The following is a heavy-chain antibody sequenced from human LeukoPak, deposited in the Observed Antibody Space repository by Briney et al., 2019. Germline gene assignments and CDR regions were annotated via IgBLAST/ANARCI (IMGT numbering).Heavy chain of an antibody. Sequence: PSETLSLTCTVSGGSISSYYWSWIRQPAGKGLEWIGRIYTSGSTNYNPSLKSRVTMSVDTSKNQFSLKLSSVTAADTAVYYCARDCSSTSCYRREYGWFDPWGQGTLVTVSS. CDR2: IYTSGST. V-gene: IGHV4-4*07. CDR3: ARDCSSTSCYRREYGWFDP. J-gene: IGHJ5*02. CDR1: GGSISSYY. D-gene: IGHD2-2*02.